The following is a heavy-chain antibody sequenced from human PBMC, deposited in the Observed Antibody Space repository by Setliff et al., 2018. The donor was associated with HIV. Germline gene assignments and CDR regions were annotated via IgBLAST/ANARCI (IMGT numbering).Heavy chain of an antibody. D-gene: IGHD2-8*02. Sequence: GASVKVSCKASGYTLTTYGISWVLQAPGQGPEWMGWINTETGNPMYAQGFRGRLVFSLDTSVNTAYLQINSLKAEDTAMYYCARVGSYWSTFDYWGQGALVTVSS. V-gene: IGHV7-4-1*02. CDR3: ARVGSYWSTFDY. J-gene: IGHJ4*02. CDR1: GYTLTTYG. CDR2: INTETGNP.